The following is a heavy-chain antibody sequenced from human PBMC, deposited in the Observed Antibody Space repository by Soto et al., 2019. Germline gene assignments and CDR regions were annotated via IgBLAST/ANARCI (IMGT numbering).Heavy chain of an antibody. V-gene: IGHV1-18*04. CDR1: GYPFTRYI. D-gene: IGHD3-3*01. Sequence: GASVKVSCKASGYPFTRYIIRWVRQAPGQGLEWMGWISGYNGDTEYSKNFQGRLTMTIDTSTTTASMELRSLRSDDTAVYYCARASLTIFGAPYGMDVWGQGTSVTVSS. CDR2: ISGYNGDT. CDR3: ARASLTIFGAPYGMDV. J-gene: IGHJ6*02.